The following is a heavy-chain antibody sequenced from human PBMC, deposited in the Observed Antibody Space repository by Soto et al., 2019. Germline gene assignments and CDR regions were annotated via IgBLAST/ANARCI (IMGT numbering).Heavy chain of an antibody. V-gene: IGHV3-73*01. Sequence: GESLRTSCTAAGFTFSGSVIHWARQASGKGLEWVGRIRSQPNNYATTYSESVRGRFTFAREDSQNTAYLQMSSLNIEDSAIYYFARHFSWTYGMDVWGQGTTVTVSS. D-gene: IGHD3-3*01. CDR2: IRSQPNNYAT. J-gene: IGHJ6*02. CDR3: ARHFSWTYGMDV. CDR1: GFTFSGSV.